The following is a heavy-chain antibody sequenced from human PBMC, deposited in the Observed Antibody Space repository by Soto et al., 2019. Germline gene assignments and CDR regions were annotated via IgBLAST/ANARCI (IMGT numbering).Heavy chain of an antibody. CDR2: IWYDGSNK. CDR1: GFTFSSYG. J-gene: IGHJ6*02. V-gene: IGHV3-33*01. Sequence: GGSLRLSCAASGFTFSSYGMHWVRQAPGKGLEWVAVIWYDGSNKYYADSVKGRFTISRDNSKNTLYLQMNSLRAEDTAVYYCARDPVPVLYYYYGMDVWGRGTTVTVSS. D-gene: IGHD1-1*01. CDR3: ARDPVPVLYYYYGMDV.